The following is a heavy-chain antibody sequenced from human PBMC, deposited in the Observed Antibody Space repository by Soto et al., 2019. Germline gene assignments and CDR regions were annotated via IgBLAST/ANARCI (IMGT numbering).Heavy chain of an antibody. V-gene: IGHV1-18*01. CDR1: GYTFTSYG. CDR2: ISTSHGYT. J-gene: IGHJ4*02. D-gene: IGHD1-26*01. Sequence: QVKLVQSGAEVKKPGASVKVACKAFGYTFTSYGITWVRQAPGQGLEWMGWISTSHGYTSYAQKGQGRVTMTRDTATSTADMELRSLRSDDTAVYYCVKDRDLSGSRSGYWGQGSRVTVSS. CDR3: VKDRDLSGSRSGY.